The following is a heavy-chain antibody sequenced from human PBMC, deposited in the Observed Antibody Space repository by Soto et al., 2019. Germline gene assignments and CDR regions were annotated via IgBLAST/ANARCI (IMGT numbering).Heavy chain of an antibody. Sequence: ASVKVSCKASGGTFSSYAISWVRQAPGQGLEWMGGIIPIFGTANYAQKFQGRVTITADESTSTAYMELSSLRSEDTAVYYCARDRGYSSSWYPTHYYYYGMDVWGQGTTVTVSS. CDR2: IIPIFGTA. D-gene: IGHD6-13*01. CDR1: GGTFSSYA. CDR3: ARDRGYSSSWYPTHYYYYGMDV. V-gene: IGHV1-69*13. J-gene: IGHJ6*02.